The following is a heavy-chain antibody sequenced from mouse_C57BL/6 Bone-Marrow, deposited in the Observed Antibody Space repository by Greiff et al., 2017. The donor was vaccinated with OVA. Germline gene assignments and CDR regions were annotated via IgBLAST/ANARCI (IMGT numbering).Heavy chain of an antibody. J-gene: IGHJ3*01. D-gene: IGHD2-12*01. Sequence: DVKLVESGAGLVKPGGSLKLSCAASGFTFSSYAMSWVRQTPEKRLEWVAYISSGGDYLYYADTVKGRFTISRDNARTTLYLQMSSFKSEATAMYYCTRDIVSFFAYWGQGTLVTVSA. CDR1: GFTFSSYA. CDR2: ISSGGDYL. CDR3: TRDIVSFFAY. V-gene: IGHV5-9-1*02.